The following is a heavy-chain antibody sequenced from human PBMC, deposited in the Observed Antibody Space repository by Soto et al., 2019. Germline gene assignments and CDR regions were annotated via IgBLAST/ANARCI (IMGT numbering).Heavy chain of an antibody. CDR2: IIPSFGTA. CDR3: ALASLGPAYSAGNGWFDP. D-gene: IGHD1-26*01. Sequence: QVHLVQSGAEVKKPGTSVRVSCKASGGAVSDYVIAWVRQAPGQGPEWMGGIIPSFGTANYAQTFLGRVTMTADKSTKTAYLELNGLTYEDTAVYYCALASLGPAYSAGNGWFDPCGQGTLVNVAS. V-gene: IGHV1-69*06. CDR1: GGAVSDYV. J-gene: IGHJ5*02.